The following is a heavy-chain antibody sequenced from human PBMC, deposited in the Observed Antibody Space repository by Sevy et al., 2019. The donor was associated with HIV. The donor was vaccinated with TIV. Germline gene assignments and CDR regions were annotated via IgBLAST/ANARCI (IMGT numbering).Heavy chain of an antibody. Sequence: ASVKVSCKVSGYTLTELSMHWVRQAPGKGLEWMEGFDPEDGETIYAQKFQGRVTMTEDTSTDTAYMELSSLRSEDTAVYYCATVTTPKTKYYYYDSSGYFDYWGQGTLVTVSS. CDR3: ATVTTPKTKYYYYDSSGYFDY. V-gene: IGHV1-24*01. CDR2: FDPEDGET. CDR1: GYTLTELS. D-gene: IGHD3-22*01. J-gene: IGHJ4*02.